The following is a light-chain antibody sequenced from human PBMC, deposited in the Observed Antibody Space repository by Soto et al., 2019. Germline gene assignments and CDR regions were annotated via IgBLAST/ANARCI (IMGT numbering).Light chain of an antibody. CDR1: QSVSSY. CDR2: DAS. V-gene: IGKV3-11*01. Sequence: EIVLTQSPATLSLSPGERATLSCRASQSVSSYLAWYQQKPGQAPRLLIYDASNRATAIPARFSGSGSGTDFTLTISSLEPEDFAVYFCQQRGTLPYTFGQGTNLEIK. J-gene: IGKJ2*01. CDR3: QQRGTLPYT.